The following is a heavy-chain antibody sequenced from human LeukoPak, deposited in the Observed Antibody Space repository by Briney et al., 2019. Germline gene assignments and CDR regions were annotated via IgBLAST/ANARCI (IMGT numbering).Heavy chain of an antibody. Sequence: GGALRLSCAAAGFTFSSNALSWVRQAPGEGLDWVSSISVSSTTYYLDSVKGRFTISRDNSKNALYLQMNSLRAEDTALYYCAKCNLDNCREGFDIWGQGTMVTVSS. V-gene: IGHV3-23*01. CDR2: ISVSSTT. CDR3: AKCNLDNCREGFDI. CDR1: GFTFSSNA. J-gene: IGHJ3*02. D-gene: IGHD1-1*01.